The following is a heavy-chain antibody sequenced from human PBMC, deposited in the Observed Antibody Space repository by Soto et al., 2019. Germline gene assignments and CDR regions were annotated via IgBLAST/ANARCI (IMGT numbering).Heavy chain of an antibody. CDR3: ARTSGYYFFAS. J-gene: IGHJ4*02. Sequence: QVQLVQSGAEVKKPGASVKVSCKASGYTFISYAMHWVRQAPGQRLEWMGWINAANGNTKYSQKFQGKVTITRDTSASTAYMELSRLRSEDMAVYYCARTSGYYFFASWGQGTLVTVSS. CDR2: INAANGNT. V-gene: IGHV1-3*01. CDR1: GYTFISYA. D-gene: IGHD3-22*01.